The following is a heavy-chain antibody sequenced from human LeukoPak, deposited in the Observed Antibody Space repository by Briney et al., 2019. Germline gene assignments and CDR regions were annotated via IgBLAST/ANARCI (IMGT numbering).Heavy chain of an antibody. J-gene: IGHJ4*02. D-gene: IGHD2-15*01. Sequence: PGESLRLSCAASGFTFSSYAMSWVRQAPGKGLEWVSAISGSGDSTYYADSVKGRFTISRDNSKNTLYLQMNSLRAEDTAVYYCAKAGAVVVVAAKYFDYWGQGTLVTVSS. CDR3: AKAGAVVVVAAKYFDY. V-gene: IGHV3-23*01. CDR2: ISGSGDST. CDR1: GFTFSSYA.